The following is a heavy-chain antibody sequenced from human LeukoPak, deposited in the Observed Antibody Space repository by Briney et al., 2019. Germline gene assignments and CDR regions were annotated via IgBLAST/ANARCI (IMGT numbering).Heavy chain of an antibody. CDR3: TRLPLDYSLDH. V-gene: IGHV4-39*01. J-gene: IGHJ4*02. D-gene: IGHD4-11*01. CDR2: MSYVGIT. CDR1: GDSISNTTYW. Sequence: PSETLSLTCTVSGDSISNTTYWWGWIRQSPGKGLEWIGSMSYVGITSYNPSLKSRVTTSVDTSKNQFSLRLSSVTAADTAVYYCTRLPLDYSLDHWGQGTPVSVSS.